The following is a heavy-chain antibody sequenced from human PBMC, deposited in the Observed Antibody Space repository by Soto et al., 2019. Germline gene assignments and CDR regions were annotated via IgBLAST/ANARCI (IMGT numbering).Heavy chain of an antibody. CDR1: GYTLTELS. CDR2: FDPEDGET. CDR3: ATVLELRYFDWH. V-gene: IGHV1-24*01. D-gene: IGHD3-9*01. Sequence: SVKVSCKVSGYTLTELSMHWVRQAPGKGLEWMGGFDPEDGETIYAQKFQGRVTMTEDTSTDTAYMELSSLRSEDTAVYYCATVLELRYFDWHWGQGTLVTVSS. J-gene: IGHJ4*02.